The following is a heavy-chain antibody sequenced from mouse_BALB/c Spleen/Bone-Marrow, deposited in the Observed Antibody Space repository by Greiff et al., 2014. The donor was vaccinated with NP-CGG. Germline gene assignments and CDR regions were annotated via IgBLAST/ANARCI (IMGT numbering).Heavy chain of an antibody. J-gene: IGHJ4*01. CDR2: IWADGST. CDR1: GFSLTSYG. CDR3: ARITTATGAMDY. D-gene: IGHD1-2*01. Sequence: QVPLKQSGPGLVAPSQSLSITCTVSGFSLTSYGVHWVRQPPGKGLEWLGVIWADGSTNYNSALMSRLSIRKDNSKSQVFLKMNSLQTDDTAMYYCARITTATGAMDYWGQGTSVTVSS. V-gene: IGHV2-9*02.